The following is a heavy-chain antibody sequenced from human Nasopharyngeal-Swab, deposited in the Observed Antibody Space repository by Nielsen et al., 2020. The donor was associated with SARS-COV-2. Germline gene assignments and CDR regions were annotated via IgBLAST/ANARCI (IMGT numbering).Heavy chain of an antibody. D-gene: IGHD3-3*01. CDR1: GFTFSDAW. Sequence: GESLKISCAASGFTFSDAWMSWVRQASGKGLEWVGRIRSKANSYATAYAASVKGRFTISRDDSKNTAYLQMNSLKTEDTAVYYCTSAQFGGFLEWLSSSYYFDYWGQGTLVTVSS. J-gene: IGHJ4*02. CDR2: IRSKANSYAT. CDR3: TSAQFGGFLEWLSSSYYFDY. V-gene: IGHV3-73*01.